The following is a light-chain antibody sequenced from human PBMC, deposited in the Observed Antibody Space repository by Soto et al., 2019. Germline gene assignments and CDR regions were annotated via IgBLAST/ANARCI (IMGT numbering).Light chain of an antibody. Sequence: DVQVTQSPTSLSASVGDRVTITCRASQNIKTYLNWYQHKQARAPTLLLYAASTLQSGVPSRFSGSGSGTEFTLTISRLQPEDFAAYYCQQLNSYPITFGQGTRLEIK. J-gene: IGKJ5*01. CDR3: QQLNSYPIT. CDR1: QNIKTY. CDR2: AAS. V-gene: IGKV1-9*01.